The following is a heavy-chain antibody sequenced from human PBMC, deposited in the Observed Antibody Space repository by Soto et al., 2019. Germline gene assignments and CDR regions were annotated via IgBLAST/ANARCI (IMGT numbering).Heavy chain of an antibody. CDR1: GFTFSSYG. J-gene: IGHJ6*02. Sequence: GGSLRLSXAASGFTFSSYGMHWVRQAPGKGLEWVAVISYDGSNKYYADSVKGRFTISRDNSKNTLYLQMNSLRAEDTAVYYCAKDYRSVAGPLDYYYYYGMDVWGQGTTVTVSS. D-gene: IGHD6-19*01. CDR2: ISYDGSNK. V-gene: IGHV3-30*18. CDR3: AKDYRSVAGPLDYYYYYGMDV.